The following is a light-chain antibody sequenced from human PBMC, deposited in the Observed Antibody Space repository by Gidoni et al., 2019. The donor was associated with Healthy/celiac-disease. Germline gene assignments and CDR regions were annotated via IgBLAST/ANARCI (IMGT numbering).Light chain of an antibody. CDR1: QSLLHSNGYNY. V-gene: IGKV2-28*01. Sequence: DIVMTQSPLSLPVTPGEPASISCRSSQSLLHSNGYNYLDWYLQKPGQSPQLLIYLGSNRASGVPDRFSGSGSGTDFTLKISRVEAEDVGVYYCMQALQPLTFXXXTRLEIK. CDR3: MQALQPLT. CDR2: LGS. J-gene: IGKJ5*01.